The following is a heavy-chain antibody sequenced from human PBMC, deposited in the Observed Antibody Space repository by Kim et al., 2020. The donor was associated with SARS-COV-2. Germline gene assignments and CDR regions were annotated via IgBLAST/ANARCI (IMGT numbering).Heavy chain of an antibody. V-gene: IGHV4-39*01. D-gene: IGHD2-2*01. Sequence: SETLSLTCTVSGGSISSSSYYWGWIRQPPGKGLEWIGSIYYSGSTYYNPSLKSRVTISVDTSKNQFSLKLSSVTAADTAVYYCARPHCSSTCWFDPWGQGTLVTVSS. CDR1: GGSISSSSYY. J-gene: IGHJ5*02. CDR3: ARPHCSSTCWFDP. CDR2: IYYSGST.